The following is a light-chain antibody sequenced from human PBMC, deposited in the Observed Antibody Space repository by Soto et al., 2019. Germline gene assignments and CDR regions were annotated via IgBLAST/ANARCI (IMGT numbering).Light chain of an antibody. Sequence: QSVLTQPPSASGSXXXXXXISCTGTSSDVGGYNYVSWYQQHPGKAPKLMIYEVSKRPSGVPDRFSGSKSGNTASLTVSGLQAEDEADYYCSSYAGSNNYVFGTGTKLTVL. V-gene: IGLV2-8*01. CDR2: EVS. J-gene: IGLJ1*01. CDR1: SSDVGGYNY. CDR3: SSYAGSNNYV.